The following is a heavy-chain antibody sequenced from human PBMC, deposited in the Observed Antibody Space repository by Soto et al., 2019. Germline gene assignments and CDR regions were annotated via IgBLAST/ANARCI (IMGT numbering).Heavy chain of an antibody. CDR1: GGSISSSSYY. CDR3: ASIYGSGSYNWLDP. D-gene: IGHD3-10*01. Sequence: SETLSLTCTVSGGSISSSSYYWGWIRQPPGKGLEWIGSIYYSGSTYYNPSLKSRVTISVDTSKNQFSLKLSSVTAADTAVYYCASIYGSGSYNWLDPWGQGTLVTVSS. J-gene: IGHJ5*02. V-gene: IGHV4-39*01. CDR2: IYYSGST.